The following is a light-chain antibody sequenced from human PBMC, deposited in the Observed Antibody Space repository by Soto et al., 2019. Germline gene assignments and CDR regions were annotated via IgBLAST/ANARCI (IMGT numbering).Light chain of an antibody. J-gene: IGLJ1*01. Sequence: QSVLTQPRSVSGSPGQSVTISCTGTSSDVCGYNYVSWYQQHPGKAPKLMIYDVSKRPSGVPDRFSGSKSGNTASLTISGLQAEDEADYYCCSYAGSYTFDVFGTGTKVTVL. V-gene: IGLV2-11*01. CDR2: DVS. CDR3: CSYAGSYTFDV. CDR1: SSDVCGYNY.